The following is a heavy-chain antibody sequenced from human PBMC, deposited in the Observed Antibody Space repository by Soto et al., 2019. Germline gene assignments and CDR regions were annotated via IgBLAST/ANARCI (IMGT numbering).Heavy chain of an antibody. J-gene: IGHJ4*02. CDR2: INAGNAKT. Sequence: ASVKDSCKASGYTFTNYAIHWVRQGPGQRLEWMGWINAGNAKTKYSQKFQGRVTISRDTSASTAYMELSSLRSEDTAVYYCARDGAVAGNTNFDYWGQGTLVTVSS. V-gene: IGHV1-3*01. CDR1: GYTFTNYA. D-gene: IGHD6-19*01. CDR3: ARDGAVAGNTNFDY.